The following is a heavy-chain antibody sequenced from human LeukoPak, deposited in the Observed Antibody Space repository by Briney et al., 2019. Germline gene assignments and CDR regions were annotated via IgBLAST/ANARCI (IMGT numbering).Heavy chain of an antibody. Sequence: SETLSLTCTVSGGSISSSNYYWAWIRQPPGKGLEWIGYIYYSGSTYYNPSLKSRVTISVDTSKNQFFLRLSSVTAADTAVYYCARNPRDGHTFDYWGQGTLVTVSS. V-gene: IGHV4-30-4*08. CDR2: IYYSGST. J-gene: IGHJ4*02. CDR3: ARNPRDGHTFDY. CDR1: GGSISSSNYY.